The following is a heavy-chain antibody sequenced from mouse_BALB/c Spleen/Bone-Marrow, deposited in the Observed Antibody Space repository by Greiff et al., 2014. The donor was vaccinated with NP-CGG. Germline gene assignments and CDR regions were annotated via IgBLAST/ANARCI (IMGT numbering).Heavy chain of an antibody. CDR2: IDPANGNT. CDR1: GFNIKDTY. D-gene: IGHD1-1*01. CDR3: ARYCYGSSYFDY. V-gene: IGHV14-3*02. J-gene: IGHJ2*01. Sequence: EVQLQQSGAELVKPGASVKLSCTASGFNIKDTYMHWVKQRPEQGLEWIGRIDPANGNTNYDPKFQGKSTITADTSSNTDYLQLNCVTSEDTAAYYCARYCYGSSYFDYWGQGTTLTVSS.